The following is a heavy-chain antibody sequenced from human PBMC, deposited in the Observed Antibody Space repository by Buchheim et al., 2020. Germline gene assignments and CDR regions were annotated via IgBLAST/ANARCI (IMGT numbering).Heavy chain of an antibody. CDR3: AKDMTWNFYYGMDV. CDR1: GFKFNDYA. J-gene: IGHJ6*02. Sequence: EVHLVESGGDLVQPGRSLRLSCVGSGFKFNDYAMHWVRQAPGKGLEWVSGISWDSGSLGYADSVKGRFTISRDNAKNALSLQMNSLRAEDTALYYCAKDMTWNFYYGMDVWGQGTT. CDR2: ISWDSGSL. V-gene: IGHV3-9*01.